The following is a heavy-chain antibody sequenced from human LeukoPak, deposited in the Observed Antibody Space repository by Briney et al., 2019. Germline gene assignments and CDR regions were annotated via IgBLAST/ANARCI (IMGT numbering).Heavy chain of an antibody. CDR1: GFTFTNYW. Sequence: GGSLRLSCAASGFTFTNYWVTWVRQAPGKGLECVARINKDGSEKYYVDSVKGRFTISRDDAKSSLYLLMNSLRADDTAVYFCAREVGSHFRHSFDYWGQRTLVTASS. CDR2: INKDGSEK. D-gene: IGHD1-26*01. J-gene: IGHJ4*02. CDR3: AREVGSHFRHSFDY. V-gene: IGHV3-7*01.